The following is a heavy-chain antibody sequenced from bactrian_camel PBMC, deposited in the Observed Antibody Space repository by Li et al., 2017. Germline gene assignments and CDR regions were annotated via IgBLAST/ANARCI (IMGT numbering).Heavy chain of an antibody. J-gene: IGHJ4*01. CDR1: GYAFGSYC. Sequence: DVQLVESGGGTVQAGGSLRLSCAASGYAFGSYCMGWFRQGSGKEREGVAALSYSGATSYAESAKGRFTISRDNVENTLYLEMNTLKPDDTAMYYCAADPSDRTVCSWRSSWNFQGQGTQVTVS. CDR2: LSYSGAT. D-gene: IGHD6*01. V-gene: IGHV3S42*01.